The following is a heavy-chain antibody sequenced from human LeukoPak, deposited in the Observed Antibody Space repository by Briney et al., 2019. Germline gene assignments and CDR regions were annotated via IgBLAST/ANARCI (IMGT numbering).Heavy chain of an antibody. Sequence: PGGSLRLSCAVSGFTFSSYALTWVRQAPGKGLEWVSTISGSGAYTYYADSVRGRFTISRDNSKNTVYLQMNSLRAQDTAIYSGAKDHTWESTPYYFDYWGQGTLVTVSS. CDR3: AKDHTWESTPYYFDY. V-gene: IGHV3-23*01. CDR2: ISGSGAYT. D-gene: IGHD1-26*01. J-gene: IGHJ4*02. CDR1: GFTFSSYA.